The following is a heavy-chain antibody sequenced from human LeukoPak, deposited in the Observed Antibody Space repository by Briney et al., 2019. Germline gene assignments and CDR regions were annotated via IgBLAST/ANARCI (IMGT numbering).Heavy chain of an antibody. D-gene: IGHD4-17*01. CDR2: ISSSGSTI. J-gene: IGHJ4*02. CDR1: RFSLSSYE. V-gene: IGHV3-48*03. CDR3: ARVSGTVTLPLDY. Sequence: GGSLRLSCAASRFSLSSYEMNWVRQAPGKGLEWVSYISSSGSTIYYADSVKGRFTISRDNAKNSLYLQMNSLRAEDTAVYYCARVSGTVTLPLDYWGQGTLVTVSS.